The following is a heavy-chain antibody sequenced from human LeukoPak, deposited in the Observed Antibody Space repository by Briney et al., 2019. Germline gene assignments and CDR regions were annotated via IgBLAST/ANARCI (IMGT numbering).Heavy chain of an antibody. D-gene: IGHD5-18*01. J-gene: IGHJ4*02. V-gene: IGHV4-4*02. CDR1: GGSISSSNW. Sequence: SETLSLTCAVSGGSISSSNWWSWVRQPPGKGLEWIWEIYHSGSTNYNPSLKSRVTISVDKSKNQFSLKLSSVTAADTAVYYCARGGAATAMVFFDYWGQGTLVTVSS. CDR3: ARGGAATAMVFFDY. CDR2: IYHSGST.